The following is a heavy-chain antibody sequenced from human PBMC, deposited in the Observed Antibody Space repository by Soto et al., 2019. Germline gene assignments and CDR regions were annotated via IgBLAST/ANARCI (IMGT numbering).Heavy chain of an antibody. J-gene: IGHJ5*02. D-gene: IGHD3-16*02. CDR1: GGSISRTTYS. V-gene: IGHV4-39*01. Sequence: QLQLQESGPGLVKPSETLSLTCNVSGGSISRTTYSWGWIRQPPGKGLEWIGNIYHSGRTSYIPSLRSRVTISVDTSKNQFSLKLTCVTAADTAVSYCATYRAWGQGTLVTVSS. CDR2: IYHSGRT. CDR3: ATYRA.